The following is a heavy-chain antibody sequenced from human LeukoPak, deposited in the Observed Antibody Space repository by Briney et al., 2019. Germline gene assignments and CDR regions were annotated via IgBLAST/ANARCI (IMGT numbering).Heavy chain of an antibody. CDR1: GFIFSSYG. CDR3: AREGRTTVTTGGRGRIDY. D-gene: IGHD4-17*01. J-gene: IGHJ4*02. CDR2: ISRSGSSI. Sequence: GGSLRLSCAASGFIFSSYGMNWVRQAPGKGLEWVSSISRSGSSIYYADSVKGRFTISRDNAKNSLYLQMNSLRAEDTAVYYCAREGRTTVTTGGRGRIDYWGQGTLVTVSS. V-gene: IGHV3-21*06.